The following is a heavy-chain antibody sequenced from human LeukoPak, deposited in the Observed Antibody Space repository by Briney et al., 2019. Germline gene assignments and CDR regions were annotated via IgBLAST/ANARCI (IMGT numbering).Heavy chain of an antibody. V-gene: IGHV1-2*02. CDR1: GYTFTGYY. CDR3: ARKTAVTTPYDY. D-gene: IGHD2-21*02. Sequence: GASVKVSCKASGYTFTGYYMHWVRQAPGQGLEWMGWINPNSGGTNYAQKFQGRVTMTGDTSISTAYMELSRLRSDDTAVYYCARKTAVTTPYDYWGQGTLVTVSS. J-gene: IGHJ4*02. CDR2: INPNSGGT.